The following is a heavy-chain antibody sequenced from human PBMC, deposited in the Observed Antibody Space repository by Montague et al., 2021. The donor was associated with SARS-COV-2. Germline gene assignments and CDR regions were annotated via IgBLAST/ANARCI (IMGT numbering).Heavy chain of an antibody. D-gene: IGHD3-22*01. CDR2: IYTTGST. Sequence: SETLSLTCTVSAGSISRYYWSWIRQPAGKGLEWVGRIYTTGSTNYNSSLKSRVTMSVDTSMNQISLKLRAVTAADTAVYYCAKHYYDNSGLDYWGQGTLVTVSS. J-gene: IGHJ4*02. CDR3: AKHYYDNSGLDY. V-gene: IGHV4-4*07. CDR1: AGSISRYY.